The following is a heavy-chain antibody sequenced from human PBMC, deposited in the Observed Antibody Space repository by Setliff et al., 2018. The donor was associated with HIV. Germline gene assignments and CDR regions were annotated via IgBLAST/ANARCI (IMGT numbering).Heavy chain of an antibody. CDR1: GYTFTTYA. D-gene: IGHD2-2*01. J-gene: IGHJ4*02. Sequence: GASVKVSCKASGYTFTTYAMHWVRQAPGQGLEWMGWISPYIGDTNYAQKFQGRVTMTTDSSTNTAYMDLRSLRSDDTAVYFCARDYCSRATCYGSNFDYWGQGTQVTVSS. V-gene: IGHV1-18*01. CDR2: ISPYIGDT. CDR3: ARDYCSRATCYGSNFDY.